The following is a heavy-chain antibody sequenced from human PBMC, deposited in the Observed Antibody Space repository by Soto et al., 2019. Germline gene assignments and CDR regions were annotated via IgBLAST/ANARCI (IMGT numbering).Heavy chain of an antibody. CDR2: TYYTGKT. V-gene: IGHV4-31*03. J-gene: IGHJ4*02. CDR3: ARVFAGSFDY. D-gene: IGHD2-21*01. CDR1: GGSLSSGGYY. Sequence: PSETLSLTCTVSGGSLSSGGYYWSWLRQLPGKGLEWIGYTYYTGKTYYNPALKSRLAMSVDTSKNQFSLKLSSVTAADSALYYCARVFAGSFDYWGQGTLVTVSS.